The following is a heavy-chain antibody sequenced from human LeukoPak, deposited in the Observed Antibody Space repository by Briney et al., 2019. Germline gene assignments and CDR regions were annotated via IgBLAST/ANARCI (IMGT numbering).Heavy chain of an antibody. V-gene: IGHV1-24*01. CDR1: GYTLTELS. CDR3: ATDPRYFDCLGY. J-gene: IGHJ4*02. D-gene: IGHD3-9*01. Sequence: VASVKVSCKVSGYTLTELSMHWVRQAPGKGLEWMGGFDPEDGETIYAQKFQGRVTMTEDTSTDTAYMELSSLRSEDTAVYYCATDPRYFDCLGYWGQGTLVTVSS. CDR2: FDPEDGET.